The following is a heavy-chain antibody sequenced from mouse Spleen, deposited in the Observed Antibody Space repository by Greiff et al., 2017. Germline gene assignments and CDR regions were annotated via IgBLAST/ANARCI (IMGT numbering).Heavy chain of an antibody. CDR3: ARKGGSSHYWYFDV. D-gene: IGHD1-1*01. CDR1: GFSLTSYG. Sequence: VQLQQSGPGLVQPSQSLPITCTVSGFSLTSYGVHWVRQSPGKGLEWLGVIWSGGSTDYNAAFISRLSISKDNSKSQVFFKMNSLQADDTAIYYCARKGGSSHYWYFDVWGAGTTVTVSS. V-gene: IGHV2-2*01. CDR2: IWSGGST. J-gene: IGHJ1*01.